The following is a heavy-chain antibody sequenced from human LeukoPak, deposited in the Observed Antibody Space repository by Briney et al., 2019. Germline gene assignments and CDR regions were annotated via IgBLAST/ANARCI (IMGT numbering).Heavy chain of an antibody. CDR3: ASDYGD. CDR2: IYTSGST. D-gene: IGHD4-17*01. V-gene: IGHV4-4*07. J-gene: IGHJ4*02. CDR1: GGSISSFY. Sequence: SETLSLTCTVSGGSISSFYWSWIRQPAGKGLEWIGRIYTSGSTNYNPSLKSRVTISVDKSKNQFPLKLSSVTAADTAVYYCASDYGDWGQGTLVTVSS.